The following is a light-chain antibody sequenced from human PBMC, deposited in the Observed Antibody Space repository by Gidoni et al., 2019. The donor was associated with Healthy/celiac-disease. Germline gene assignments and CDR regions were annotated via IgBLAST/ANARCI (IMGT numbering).Light chain of an antibody. CDR3: QQRSNWWT. J-gene: IGKJ1*01. Sequence: EIVLTQSPATLSLSPGERATLSCRASQSVSSYLAWYQQKPGQAPRLLIYDASNRATCIPARFSGSGSGTDFTLTISSLEPEDCAVYYCQQRSNWWTFXQXTKVEIK. CDR2: DAS. V-gene: IGKV3-11*01. CDR1: QSVSSY.